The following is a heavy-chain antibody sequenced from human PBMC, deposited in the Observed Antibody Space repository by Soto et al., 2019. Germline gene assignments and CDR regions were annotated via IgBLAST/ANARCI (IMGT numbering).Heavy chain of an antibody. V-gene: IGHV4-31*03. CDR1: GGSISSGGYY. CDR2: IYYSGST. Sequence: PSETLSLTCTVSGGSISSGGYYWSWIRQHPGKGLEWIGYIYYSGSTYYNPSLKSRVTISVDTSKNQFSLKLSSVTAGDTAVYYWARAEDLGWFDPWGQGTLVTVS. CDR3: ARAEDLGWFDP. J-gene: IGHJ5*02.